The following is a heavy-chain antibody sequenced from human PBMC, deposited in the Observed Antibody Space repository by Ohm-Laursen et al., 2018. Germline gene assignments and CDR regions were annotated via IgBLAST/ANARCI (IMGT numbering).Heavy chain of an antibody. CDR1: VFTFSSYA. CDR3: AKGGVLPAAISFSHFDY. J-gene: IGHJ4*02. CDR2: ISGSGGAT. Sequence: SLRLSFAASVFTFSSYAMCWVRQAPGKGLEWVSGISGSGGATYYADPVKGRFTISRYNSKNTLYLQMNSSRAEDTAVYYCAKGGVLPAAISFSHFDYWGQGTLVSVSS. V-gene: IGHV3-23*01. D-gene: IGHD2-2*02.